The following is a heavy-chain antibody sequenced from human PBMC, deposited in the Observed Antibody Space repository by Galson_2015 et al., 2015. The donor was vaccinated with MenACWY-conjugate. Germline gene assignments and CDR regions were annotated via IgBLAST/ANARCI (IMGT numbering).Heavy chain of an antibody. D-gene: IGHD6-19*01. CDR3: ARIDGSGWFDY. Sequence: PALVKPTQTLTLTCTFSGFSLSTSGMRVSWIRQPPGKALEWLARIDWDDDKFYSTSLKTRLTISKGTSKSQVVLTMTNMDPVDTATYYCARIDGSGWFDYWGQGTLVTVSS. J-gene: IGHJ4*02. CDR2: IDWDDDK. V-gene: IGHV2-70*04. CDR1: GFSLSTSGMR.